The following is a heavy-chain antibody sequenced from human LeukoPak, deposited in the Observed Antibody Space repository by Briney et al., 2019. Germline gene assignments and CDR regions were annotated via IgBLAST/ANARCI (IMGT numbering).Heavy chain of an antibody. CDR2: INHRGTT. Sequence: SETLSLTCAVYGDSFSGYYWSWIRQPPGKGLEWIAEINHRGTTHYNPSLKSRVTISVDTSKNQFSLELSSVTAADTAVYYCAGVSKGYYYGMDVWGQGTTVTVSS. V-gene: IGHV4-34*01. J-gene: IGHJ6*02. CDR3: AGVSKGYYYGMDV. CDR1: GDSFSGYY.